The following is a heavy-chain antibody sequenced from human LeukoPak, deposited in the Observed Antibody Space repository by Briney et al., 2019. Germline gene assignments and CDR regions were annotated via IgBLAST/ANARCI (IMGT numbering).Heavy chain of an antibody. CDR1: GFTFDDYA. Sequence: GGSLRLSCAASGFTFDDYAMHWFRQAPGKGLEWVSLISGDGGSTYYADSVKGRFTISRDNSKNSPYLQMNRLRTEDTALYYCAKDIIELGMNQEFDYWGQGTLVTVSS. D-gene: IGHD7-27*01. CDR2: ISGDGGST. CDR3: AKDIIELGMNQEFDY. J-gene: IGHJ4*02. V-gene: IGHV3-43*02.